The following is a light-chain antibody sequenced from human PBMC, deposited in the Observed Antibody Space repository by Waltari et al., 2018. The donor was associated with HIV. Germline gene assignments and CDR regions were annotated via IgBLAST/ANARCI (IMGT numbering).Light chain of an antibody. J-gene: IGLJ1*01. CDR3: CSYAATSTFV. CDR1: SSDVGSYNL. CDR2: EVS. V-gene: IGLV2-23*02. Sequence: QSALTQPASVSGSPGQSITIPCPGTSSDVGSYNLFSRYQQYPGKAPKLMIYEVSKRPAGVSNRFSGSKSGNTASLTISGLQAEDEADYYCCSYAATSTFVFGTGTKVTVL.